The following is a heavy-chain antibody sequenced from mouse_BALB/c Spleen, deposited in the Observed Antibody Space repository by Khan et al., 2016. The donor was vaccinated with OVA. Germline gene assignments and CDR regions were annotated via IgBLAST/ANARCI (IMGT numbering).Heavy chain of an antibody. D-gene: IGHD1-1*01. V-gene: IGHV1-7*01. CDR1: GYTFINYW. J-gene: IGHJ2*01. CDR3: ARRGLRWDVDN. Sequence: QVQLKESGAELAKPGASVKMSCKASGYTFINYWILWVKQRPGQGLEWIGYINPSTGYTEYNQNFKDKATLTADKSSSTAYMQLSSLTSEDSAVYDGARRGLRWDVDNWGQGTTLTVSS. CDR2: INPSTGYT.